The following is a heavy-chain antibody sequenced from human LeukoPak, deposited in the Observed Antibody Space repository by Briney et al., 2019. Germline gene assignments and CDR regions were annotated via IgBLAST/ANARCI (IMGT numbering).Heavy chain of an antibody. Sequence: AGGSLRLSCAASGFTFSSYAMSWVRQAPGKGLEWVSVIYSGGSTYYADSVKGRFTISRDNSKNTLYLQMNSLRAEDTAVYYCARDPGGPHTVKWDAFDIWGQGTMVTVSS. D-gene: IGHD2-2*02. CDR3: ARDPGGPHTVKWDAFDI. V-gene: IGHV3-53*01. J-gene: IGHJ3*02. CDR2: IYSGGST. CDR1: GFTFSSYA.